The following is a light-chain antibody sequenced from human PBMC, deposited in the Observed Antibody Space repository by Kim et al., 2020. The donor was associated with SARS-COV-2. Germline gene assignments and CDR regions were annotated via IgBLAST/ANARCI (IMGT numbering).Light chain of an antibody. CDR2: AAT. V-gene: IGKV1-39*01. J-gene: IGKJ3*01. CDR1: QSITIF. CDR3: QQSYRTPT. Sequence: SASVTDRVTSTCRASQSITIFLNWDQQKSGKAPKFLIYAATRLQSGVPSRFSGCGSGTEFTLTISSLQPEDFAIYYCQQSYRTPTFGPGAKVDIK.